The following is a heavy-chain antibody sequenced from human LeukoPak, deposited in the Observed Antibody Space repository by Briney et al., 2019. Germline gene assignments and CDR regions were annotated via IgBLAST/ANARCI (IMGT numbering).Heavy chain of an antibody. CDR2: IIPFFGRA. J-gene: IGHJ4*02. D-gene: IGHD6-13*01. V-gene: IGHV1-69*13. CDR3: ARGGRYSSSWYNY. CDR1: GGTFSSYG. Sequence: ASVKVSCKASGGTFSSYGISWVRQAPGQGLEWMGGIIPFFGRADYAQKFQGRVTITADESTSTAYMELSRLRSDDTAVYYCARGGRYSSSWYNYWGQGTLVTVSS.